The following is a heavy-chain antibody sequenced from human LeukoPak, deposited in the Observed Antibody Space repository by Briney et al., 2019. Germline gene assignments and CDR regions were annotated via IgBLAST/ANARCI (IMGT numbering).Heavy chain of an antibody. V-gene: IGHV4-59*01. D-gene: IGHD5-24*01. CDR2: IHYSGTT. CDR3: ARIDFRDGYNFGFDY. J-gene: IGHJ4*02. Sequence: PSETLSLTCTVSDGSISSYYWSWIRLPPGKGLEWIGYIHYSGTTNYNPSHKRRVTISVDTSKDQFSLKLCSVTGADTAVYYGARIDFRDGYNFGFDYWGQGTLATVSA. CDR1: DGSISSYY.